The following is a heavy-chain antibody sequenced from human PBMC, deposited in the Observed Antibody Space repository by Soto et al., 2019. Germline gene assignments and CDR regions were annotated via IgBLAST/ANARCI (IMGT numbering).Heavy chain of an antibody. CDR1: GFTFRSHW. V-gene: IGHV3-74*01. J-gene: IGHJ4*02. CDR3: ARGGNYVFDY. Sequence: GGSLRRSCAAPGFTFRSHWMHWVRQAPGKGLVWVSRISGDGSSTHYADSVKGRFTISRDNAKNTLYLQMNSLRAEDTAVYYCARGGNYVFDYWGQGTLVTVSS. D-gene: IGHD1-26*01. CDR2: ISGDGSST.